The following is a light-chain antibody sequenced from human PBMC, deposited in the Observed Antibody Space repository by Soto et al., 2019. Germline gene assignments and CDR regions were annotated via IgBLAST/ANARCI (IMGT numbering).Light chain of an antibody. J-gene: IGLJ7*01. CDR2: SNN. CDR3: ASWDDSLSETV. CDR1: TFNVKNNY. V-gene: IGLV1-47*01. Sequence: QSVLTQPPSLSGTPGQRVTISCSGSTFNVKNNYVYWYQQFAGTAPKLLIYSNNRGPSCVPDRFSGSKSGSSASLAIIGLRPEDEADYYCASWDDSLSETVFGGGTQLTVL.